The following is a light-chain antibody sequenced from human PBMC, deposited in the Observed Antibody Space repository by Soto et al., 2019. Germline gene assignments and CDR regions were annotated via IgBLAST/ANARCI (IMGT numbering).Light chain of an antibody. V-gene: IGKV3-11*01. CDR1: QTATSY. Sequence: EIVLTPSPASLSLSPGERATLSCRARQTATSYLAWYPQKPGQAPRLLISDASNRATGIPARFSGSGSGTDFALTISSLEPEDFAVYYCQQRSNWPPITFGQGTRLEIK. J-gene: IGKJ5*01. CDR2: DAS. CDR3: QQRSNWPPIT.